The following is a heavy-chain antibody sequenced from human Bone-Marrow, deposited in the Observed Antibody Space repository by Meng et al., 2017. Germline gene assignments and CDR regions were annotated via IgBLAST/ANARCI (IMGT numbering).Heavy chain of an antibody. CDR2: IYYSGST. D-gene: IGHD3-22*01. V-gene: IGHV4-39*07. J-gene: IGHJ2*01. CDR1: GGSISSSSYY. Sequence: SETLSLTCTVSGGSISSSSYYWGWIRQPPGKGLEWIGSIYYSGSTYYNPSLKSRVTISVDTSKNQFSLKLSSVTAADTAVYYCAREGGLNYYDSSGYSFPIPHYWYFDLWGRGTLVTVSS. CDR3: AREGGLNYYDSSGYSFPIPHYWYFDL.